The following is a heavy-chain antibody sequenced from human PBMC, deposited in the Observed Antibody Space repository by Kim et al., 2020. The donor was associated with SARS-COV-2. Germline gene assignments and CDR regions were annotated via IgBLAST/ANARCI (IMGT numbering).Heavy chain of an antibody. Sequence: KGRFTISRDNAKNSLYLQMNSLRAEDTAVYYCARLARRDYVWGSYRVDYWGQGTLVTVSS. D-gene: IGHD3-16*02. V-gene: IGHV3-7*04. J-gene: IGHJ4*02. CDR3: ARLARRDYVWGSYRVDY.